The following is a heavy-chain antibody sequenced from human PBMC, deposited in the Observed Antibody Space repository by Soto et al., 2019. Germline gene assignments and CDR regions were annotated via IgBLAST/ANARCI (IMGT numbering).Heavy chain of an antibody. D-gene: IGHD3-10*01. Sequence: GGSLRLSCAASGFTFSSYAMSWVRQGPGKGLEWVSAISGSGGSTYYADSVKGRFTISRDNSKNTLYLQMNSLRAEDTAVYYCAKDTLSFRGVTPTDVWGQGTTVTVSS. CDR2: ISGSGGST. V-gene: IGHV3-23*01. CDR3: AKDTLSFRGVTPTDV. J-gene: IGHJ6*02. CDR1: GFTFSSYA.